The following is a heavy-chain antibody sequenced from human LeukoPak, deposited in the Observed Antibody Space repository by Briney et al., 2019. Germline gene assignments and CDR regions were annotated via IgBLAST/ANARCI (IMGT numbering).Heavy chain of an antibody. D-gene: IGHD2-2*03. V-gene: IGHV3-30-3*02. Sequence: GKSLRLSCAASGFTFSAYAIHWVRQAPGKGLEWVAVISYDGSNKYYAASVKGRFTISRDNSKDTLFLQVNSLRAEDTAIYYCAKTISGYCSSTSCLNWFDPWGQGTLVTVSS. CDR2: ISYDGSNK. CDR1: GFTFSAYA. CDR3: AKTISGYCSSTSCLNWFDP. J-gene: IGHJ5*02.